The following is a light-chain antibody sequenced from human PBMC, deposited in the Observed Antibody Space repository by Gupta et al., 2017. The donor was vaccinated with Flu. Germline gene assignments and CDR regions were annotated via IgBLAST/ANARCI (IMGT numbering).Light chain of an antibody. CDR3: AVWDDSLNGWV. J-gene: IGLJ3*02. Sequence: QSVLTQPPSASGSPGQRVTISCSGSSSNIGSNSVNWYQQLPGTAPNLIIYTNDQRPSGVPDRFSGSKSGTSAALAIGGLQSEDEADYFCAVWDDSLNGWVFGGGTKLSVL. CDR2: TND. CDR1: SSNIGSNS. V-gene: IGLV1-44*01.